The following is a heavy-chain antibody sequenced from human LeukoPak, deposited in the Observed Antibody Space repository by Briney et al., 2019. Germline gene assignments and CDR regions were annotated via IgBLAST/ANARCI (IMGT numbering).Heavy chain of an antibody. D-gene: IGHD3-22*01. Sequence: MSGGSLRLSCAASGFTFSSYSMNWVRQAPGKGLEWVSSISSSSSYIYYADSVKGRFTISRDNAKNSLYLQMNSLRAEDTAVYYCARDYYESSGYYSYWGQGTLVTVSS. CDR2: ISSSSSYI. CDR3: ARDYYESSGYYSY. J-gene: IGHJ4*02. V-gene: IGHV3-21*01. CDR1: GFTFSSYS.